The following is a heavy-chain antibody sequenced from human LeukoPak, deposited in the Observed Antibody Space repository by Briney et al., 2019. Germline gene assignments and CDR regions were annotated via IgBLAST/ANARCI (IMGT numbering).Heavy chain of an antibody. D-gene: IGHD3-22*01. V-gene: IGHV1-69*05. CDR2: IIPIFGTA. CDR1: GGTFSSYA. CDR3: ARDLHSSGSIYYYYMDV. J-gene: IGHJ6*03. Sequence: PEASVKVSCKASGGTFSSYAISWVRQAPGQGLEWMGRIIPIFGTANYAQKFQGRVTITTDESTSTAYMELSSLRSEDTAVYYCARDLHSSGSIYYYYMDVWGKGTAVTVSS.